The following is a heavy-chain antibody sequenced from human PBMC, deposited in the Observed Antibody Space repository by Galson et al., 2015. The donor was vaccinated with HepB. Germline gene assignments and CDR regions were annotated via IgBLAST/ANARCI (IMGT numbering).Heavy chain of an antibody. CDR3: AKDKVAGTLGTYYFDY. CDR2: IWYDGSNK. V-gene: IGHV3-33*06. J-gene: IGHJ4*02. D-gene: IGHD6-19*01. CDR1: GFTFSSYG. Sequence: SLRLSCAASGFTFSSYGMHWVRQAPGKGLEWVAVIWYDGSNKYYADSVKGRFTISRDNSKNTLYLQMNSLRAEDTAVYYCAKDKVAGTLGTYYFDYWGQGTLVTVSS.